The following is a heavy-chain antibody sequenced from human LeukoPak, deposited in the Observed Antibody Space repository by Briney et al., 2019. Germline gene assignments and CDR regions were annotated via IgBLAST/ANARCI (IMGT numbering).Heavy chain of an antibody. CDR3: ASYFYGSGSYGAYNWFDP. D-gene: IGHD3-10*01. CDR2: ISSSGSTI. Sequence: PGGSLRLSCAASGFTFSSYEMNWVRQAPGKGLEWVSYISSSGSTIYYADSVKGRFTISRDNAKNSLYLQMNSLRAEDTAVYYCASYFYGSGSYGAYNWFDPWGQGTLVTVSS. V-gene: IGHV3-48*03. J-gene: IGHJ5*02. CDR1: GFTFSSYE.